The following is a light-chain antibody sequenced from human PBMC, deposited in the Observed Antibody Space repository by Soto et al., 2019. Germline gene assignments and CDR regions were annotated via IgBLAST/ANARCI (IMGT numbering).Light chain of an antibody. CDR2: GAS. CDR1: QSVSSTS. Sequence: EIVLTQSPGTLSLSPGERATLSCRASQSVSSTSLAWYQQKPGLAPRLLIYGASSRATGIPDRFSGSGSGTDFTLTITRLEPEDFAVYYCQQYGGSPRTFGQGTKVEVK. V-gene: IGKV3-20*01. CDR3: QQYGGSPRT. J-gene: IGKJ1*01.